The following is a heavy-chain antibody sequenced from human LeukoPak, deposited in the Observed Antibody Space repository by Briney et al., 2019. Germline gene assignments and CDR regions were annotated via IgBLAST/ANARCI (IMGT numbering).Heavy chain of an antibody. D-gene: IGHD3-22*01. J-gene: IGHJ5*02. V-gene: IGHV3-7*01. CDR3: ARGDSSGYRGFDP. Sequence: PGGSLRLSCAASGFTFSSYWMSWVRPAPGKGLEWVANIKQDGSEKYYVDSVKGRFTISRDNAKNSLYLQMNSLRAEDTAVYYCARGDSSGYRGFDPWGQGTLVTVSS. CDR1: GFTFSSYW. CDR2: IKQDGSEK.